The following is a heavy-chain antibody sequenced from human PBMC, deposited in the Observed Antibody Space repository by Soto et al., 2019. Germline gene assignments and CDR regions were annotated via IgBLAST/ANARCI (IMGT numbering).Heavy chain of an antibody. CDR1: GFTFSSYW. CDR2: INEDGGNG. Sequence: GGSLRLSCAASGFTFSSYWMSWVRQTPGKGLEWVANINEDGGNGHYVDSVKGRFTMSRDNAKNSLYLQMNSLRVEDTAVYYCATSVHGVGTHDYWGQGTLVTVSS. J-gene: IGHJ4*02. V-gene: IGHV3-7*05. D-gene: IGHD1-26*01. CDR3: ATSVHGVGTHDY.